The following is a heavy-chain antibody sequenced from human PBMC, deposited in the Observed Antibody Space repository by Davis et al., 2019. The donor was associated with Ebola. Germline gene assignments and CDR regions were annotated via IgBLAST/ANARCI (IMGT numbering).Heavy chain of an antibody. J-gene: IGHJ6*03. D-gene: IGHD2-2*01. CDR2: IYYSGST. CDR1: GGSISSSSYY. Sequence: PSETLSLTCTVSGGSISSSSYYWGWIRQPPGKGLEWIGSIYYSGSTYYNPSLKSRVTISVDTSKNQFSLKLSSVTAADTAVYYCARGARYCSSTSCSTGYYMDVWGKGTTVTVSS. V-gene: IGHV4-39*01. CDR3: ARGARYCSSTSCSTGYYMDV.